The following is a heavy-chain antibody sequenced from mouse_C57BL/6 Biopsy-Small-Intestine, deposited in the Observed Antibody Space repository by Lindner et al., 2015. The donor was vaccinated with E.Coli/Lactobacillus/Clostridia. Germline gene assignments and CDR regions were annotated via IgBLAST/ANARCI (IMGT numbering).Heavy chain of an antibody. CDR1: GYTFTSYV. Sequence: VQLQESGPELVEPGASVKMSCKASGYTFTSYVMHWVRQKPGQGLDWIGYIYPYNDGTKSNEKFKGKATLTSDKSSSTFYMELSSLTSEDSAVYYCARKGYGGALDYWGHGTTLTVSS. CDR2: IYPYNDGT. D-gene: IGHD2-2*01. CDR3: ARKGYGGALDY. J-gene: IGHJ2*01. V-gene: IGHV1-14*01.